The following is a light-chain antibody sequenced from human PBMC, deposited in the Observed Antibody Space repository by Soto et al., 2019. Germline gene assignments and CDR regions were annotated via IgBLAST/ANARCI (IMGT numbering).Light chain of an antibody. Sequence: EIKMYKSPSTLPAYVGDRVTITCRASQSISNWLAWYQQKPGTAPKVLIYHASNLQSGVPSRFSGSGSGTEFTLTISSLQPDDFATYYCQQYNSYSEAFGQGTNVDI. CDR2: HAS. CDR1: QSISNW. V-gene: IGKV1-5*01. J-gene: IGKJ1*01. CDR3: QQYNSYSEA.